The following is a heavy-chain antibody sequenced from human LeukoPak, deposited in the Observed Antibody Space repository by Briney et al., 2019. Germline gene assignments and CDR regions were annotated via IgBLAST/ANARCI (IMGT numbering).Heavy chain of an antibody. CDR2: INPNSGGT. Sequence: ASVKVSCKASGYTFTGYYMHWVRQAPGQGLEWMGWINPNSGGTNYAQKFQGRVTMTRNTSISTAYMELSSLRSEDTAVYYCARGTPWHWFDPWGQGTLVTVSS. J-gene: IGHJ5*02. CDR3: ARGTPWHWFDP. CDR1: GYTFTGYY. D-gene: IGHD2-15*01. V-gene: IGHV1-2*02.